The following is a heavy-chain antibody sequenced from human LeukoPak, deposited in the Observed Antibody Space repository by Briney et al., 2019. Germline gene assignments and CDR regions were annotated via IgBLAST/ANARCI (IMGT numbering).Heavy chain of an antibody. J-gene: IGHJ4*02. CDR3: ARDRDDSSLFDY. D-gene: IGHD6-6*01. V-gene: IGHV4-59*06. CDR1: GGSITSYY. CDR2: IYYSGST. Sequence: SETLSLTCTVSGGSITSYYWSWIRQPPGKGLEWIGYIYYSGSTYYNPSLKSRVTISVDTSKNQFSLKLSSVTAADTAVYYCARDRDDSSLFDYWGQGTLVTVSS.